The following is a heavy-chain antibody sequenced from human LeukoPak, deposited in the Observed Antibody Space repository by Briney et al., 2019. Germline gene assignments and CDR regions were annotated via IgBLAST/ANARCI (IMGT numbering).Heavy chain of an antibody. D-gene: IGHD3-22*01. J-gene: IGHJ4*02. V-gene: IGHV3-30*02. CDR1: GFTFSSYG. CDR3: ARGDGYYYDSSGYYFDY. Sequence: GGSLRLSCAASGFTFSSYGMHWVRQAPGKGLEWVAFIRYDGSNKYYADPVKGRFTISRDNSKNTLYLQMNSLRAEDTAVYYCARGDGYYYDSSGYYFDYWGQGTLVTVSS. CDR2: IRYDGSNK.